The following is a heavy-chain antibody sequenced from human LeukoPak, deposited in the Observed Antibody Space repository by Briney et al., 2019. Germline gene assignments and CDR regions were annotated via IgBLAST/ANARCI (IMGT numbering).Heavy chain of an antibody. V-gene: IGHV3-7*01. Sequence: PGGSLRLSCAASGFTFSNNWMSWVRQTPGKGLEWVAKIKPDGSEKSYVDSVKGRFTISRDNAKNTLYLQMSGLRPEDTALYYCATFSSGNYPKEPFYIWGQGTMVTVSS. CDR2: IKPDGSEK. CDR3: ATFSSGNYPKEPFYI. CDR1: GFTFSNNW. D-gene: IGHD3-22*01. J-gene: IGHJ3*02.